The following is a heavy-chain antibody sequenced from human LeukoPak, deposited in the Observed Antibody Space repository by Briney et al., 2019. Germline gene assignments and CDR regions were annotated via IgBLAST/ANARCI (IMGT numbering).Heavy chain of an antibody. CDR3: VGAKQWLSFDI. CDR2: YFNSGST. D-gene: IGHD3-22*01. Sequence: SETLSLTCTVSGGSTGSNPWSWRRQLPGKGLEWIVTYFNSGSTSYNPSLKSRAIISVDTSKNQFSLKLSSVTAADTAVYYCVGAKQWLSFDIWGQGTMVTVSS. V-gene: IGHV4-59*08. J-gene: IGHJ3*02. CDR1: GGSTGSNP.